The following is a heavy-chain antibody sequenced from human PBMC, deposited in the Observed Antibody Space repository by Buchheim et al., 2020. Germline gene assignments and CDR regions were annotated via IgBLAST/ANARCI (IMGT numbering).Heavy chain of an antibody. Sequence: EVQLLESGGGLVQPGGSLRLSCAASGFTFSSYVMHWVRQAPGKGLEWVSCISRSGSSTYYADSVKGRFTISRDNAKNALYLQMNSLRAEDTALYYCAKTTSYGMDVWGQGT. CDR3: AKTTSYGMDV. CDR2: ISRSGSST. D-gene: IGHD4-17*01. V-gene: IGHV3-23*05. J-gene: IGHJ6*02. CDR1: GFTFSSYV.